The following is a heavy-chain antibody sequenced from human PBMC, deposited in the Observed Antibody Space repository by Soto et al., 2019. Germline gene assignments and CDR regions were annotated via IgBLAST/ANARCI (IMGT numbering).Heavy chain of an antibody. CDR2: INPSGGST. Sequence: QVQLVQSGAEVKKPGASVKVSCKASGYTFTSYYMHWVRQAPGQGLEWMGIINPSGGSTSYAQKCQGRVTMTRDTSTSTVYMELSSLRSEDTAVYYCAKEMLVGANTGYFDYWGQGTLVTVSS. J-gene: IGHJ4*02. CDR1: GYTFTSYY. D-gene: IGHD1-26*01. V-gene: IGHV1-46*03. CDR3: AKEMLVGANTGYFDY.